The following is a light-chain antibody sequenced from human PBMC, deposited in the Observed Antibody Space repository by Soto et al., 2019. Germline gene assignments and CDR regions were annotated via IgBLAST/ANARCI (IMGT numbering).Light chain of an antibody. CDR1: QSVSSSY. CDR3: QQYGSSPLFT. CDR2: VAS. V-gene: IGKV3-20*01. Sequence: EIVLTQSPGTLSLSPGERATLSCRASQSVSSSYFAWYQQKPGQAPGLLIYVASSRATGIQDRFSGRGSGTSFTLTISRLEPEDFAVYYCQQYGSSPLFTFGPGTKVDIK. J-gene: IGKJ3*01.